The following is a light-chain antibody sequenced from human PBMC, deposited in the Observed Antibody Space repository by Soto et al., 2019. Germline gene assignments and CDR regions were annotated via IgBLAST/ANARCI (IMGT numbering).Light chain of an antibody. V-gene: IGKV2-28*01. CDR2: LGS. J-gene: IGKJ4*01. CDR3: MQALQTRLT. CDR1: QSLLHSNGYNY. Sequence: DIVMTQSLLSLPVTPGEPASISCRSSQSLLHSNGYNYLDWYLQKPGQSPQLLIYLGSNRASGVPDRFSGSGSGTDFTLKISRVEAEDVGVYYCMQALQTRLTFGGGTKVEIK.